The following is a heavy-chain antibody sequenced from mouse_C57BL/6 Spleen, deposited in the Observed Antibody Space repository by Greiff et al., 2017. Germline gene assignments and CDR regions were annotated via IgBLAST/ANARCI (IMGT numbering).Heavy chain of an antibody. D-gene: IGHD1-1*01. CDR1: GYTFTSYW. CDR3: ARKDYGSSYYFDY. Sequence: VQLQESGAELVKPGASVKMSCKASGYTFTSYWITWVKQRPGQGLEWIGDIYPGSGSTNYNEKFKGKATLTVDTSSSTAYMQLSSLTSEDSAVYYCARKDYGSSYYFDYWGQGTTLTVSS. CDR2: IYPGSGST. J-gene: IGHJ2*01. V-gene: IGHV1-55*01.